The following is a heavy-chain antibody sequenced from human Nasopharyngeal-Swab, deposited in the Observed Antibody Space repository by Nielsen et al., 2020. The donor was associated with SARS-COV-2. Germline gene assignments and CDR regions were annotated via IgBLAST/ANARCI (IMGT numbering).Heavy chain of an antibody. D-gene: IGHD7-27*01. V-gene: IGHV4-39*07. CDR3: ASLGRSYGMDV. J-gene: IGHJ6*02. Sequence: GSLRLSCTVSGGSISSSSYYWGWIRQPPGKGLEWIGSIYYSGSTYYNPSLKSRVTISVDTSKNQFSLKLSSVTAADTAVYYCASLGRSYGMDVWGQGTTVTVSS. CDR2: IYYSGST. CDR1: GGSISSSSYY.